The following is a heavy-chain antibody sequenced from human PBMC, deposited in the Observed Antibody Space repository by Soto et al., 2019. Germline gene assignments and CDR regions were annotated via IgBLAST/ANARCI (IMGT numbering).Heavy chain of an antibody. D-gene: IGHD3-10*01. CDR3: AKPVYGSGSPDY. CDR2: IAETGSST. Sequence: GGSLRLSCATSGLKFNGYTMSWVRQAPGQGLEWASGIAETGSSTYYADSVKGRFTISRDNSENTLYLQMNNLRAEDTAIYYCAKPVYGSGSPDYWGQGTLVTVS. V-gene: IGHV3-23*01. CDR1: GLKFNGYT. J-gene: IGHJ4*02.